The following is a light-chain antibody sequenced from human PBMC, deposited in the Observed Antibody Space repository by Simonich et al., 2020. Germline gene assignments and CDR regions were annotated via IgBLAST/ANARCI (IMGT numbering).Light chain of an antibody. V-gene: IGLV2-23*01. CDR2: EGR. CDR1: SSDVGSENL. Sequence: QSALTQPASVSGSPGQSITISCTGTSSDVGSENLVSWYQQHPGKAPKLMIYEGRKRPSGVSNRFSGSKSGNTASLTISGLQAEDEADYYCCSYAGSSTVVFGGGTKLTVL. J-gene: IGLJ2*01. CDR3: CSYAGSSTVV.